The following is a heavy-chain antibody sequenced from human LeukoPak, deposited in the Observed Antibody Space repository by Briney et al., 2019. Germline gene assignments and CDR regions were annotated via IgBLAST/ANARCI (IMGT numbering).Heavy chain of an antibody. CDR3: ARGGFQPLDY. J-gene: IGHJ4*02. CDR1: GYSFTTYW. V-gene: IGHV5-51*01. Sequence: RGESLKISCKGSGYSFTTYWIGWVRQMLGKGLEWMGIINPGDSDTRYSPSFQGQVTISADKSTSTAYLQWSSLKASDTAMYYCARGGFQPLDYWGQGTLVTVSS. CDR2: INPGDSDT. D-gene: IGHD2-2*01.